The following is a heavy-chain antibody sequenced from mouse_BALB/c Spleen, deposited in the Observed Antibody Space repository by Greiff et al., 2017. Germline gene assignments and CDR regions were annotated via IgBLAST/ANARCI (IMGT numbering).Heavy chain of an antibody. J-gene: IGHJ1*01. V-gene: IGHV1S81*02. CDR3: ARLGYGSTPGYFDV. CDR1: GYTFTSYW. CDR2: INPSNGRT. Sequence: QVQLKQPGAELVKPGASVKLSCKASGYTFTSYWMHWVKQRPGQGLEWIGEINPSNGRTNYNEKFKSKATLTVDKSSSTAYMQLSSLTSEDSAVYYCARLGYGSTPGYFDVWGAGTTVTVSS. D-gene: IGHD1-1*01.